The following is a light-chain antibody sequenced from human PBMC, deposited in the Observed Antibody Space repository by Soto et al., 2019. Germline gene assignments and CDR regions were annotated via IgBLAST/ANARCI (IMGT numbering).Light chain of an antibody. CDR3: QTWGTGIQV. Sequence: QPVLTQSPSASASLGASVKLTCTLSSGHSRYAIAWHQQQPEKGPRYLMKVNGDGSHSKGDGIPDRFSGSSSGAERYLTISSLQSEDEADYYCQTWGTGIQVFGGGTKLTVL. CDR2: VNGDGSH. J-gene: IGLJ2*01. V-gene: IGLV4-69*01. CDR1: SGHSRYA.